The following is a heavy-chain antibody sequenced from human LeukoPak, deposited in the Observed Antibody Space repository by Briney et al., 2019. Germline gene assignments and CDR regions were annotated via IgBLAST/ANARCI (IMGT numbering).Heavy chain of an antibody. CDR3: AKTILSFQH. J-gene: IGHJ1*01. CDR2: ISSSSSTI. D-gene: IGHD2/OR15-2a*01. CDR1: GFTFSSYS. Sequence: GGSLRLSCAASGFTFSSYSMNWVRQAPGKGLEWVSFISSSSSTIYYADSVKGRFTISRDNAKNSLYLQMNSLRAEDTAVYYCAKTILSFQHWGQGTLVTVSS. V-gene: IGHV3-48*04.